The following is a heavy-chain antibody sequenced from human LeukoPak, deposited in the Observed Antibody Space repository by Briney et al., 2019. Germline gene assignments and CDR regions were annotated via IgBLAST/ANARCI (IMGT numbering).Heavy chain of an antibody. D-gene: IGHD5-18*01. CDR2: ISYEGSNE. J-gene: IGHJ3*02. CDR3: AKRGYGYWDDAFDI. CDR1: GFTFSSYT. V-gene: IGHV3-30-3*02. Sequence: GGSLRLSCAASGFTFSSYTMHWVRQAPGKGLEWVAVISYEGSNENYADSVKGRFTISRGNSKNTLYLQMNSLRAEDTAVYYCAKRGYGYWDDAFDIWGQGTMVTVSS.